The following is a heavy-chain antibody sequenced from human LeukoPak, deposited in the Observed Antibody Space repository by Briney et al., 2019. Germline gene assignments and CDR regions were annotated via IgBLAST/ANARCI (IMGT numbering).Heavy chain of an antibody. CDR3: ASTKPSYGDPDVRFDY. CDR1: GFTFSGYW. V-gene: IGHV3-74*01. D-gene: IGHD4-17*01. CDR2: INSDGSST. Sequence: GGSLRLSCAASGFTFSGYWMHWVRQAPGKGLVWVSRINSDGSSTSYADSVKGRFTISRDNAKDALYLQMNSLRAEDTAVYYCASTKPSYGDPDVRFDYWGQGTLVTVSS. J-gene: IGHJ4*02.